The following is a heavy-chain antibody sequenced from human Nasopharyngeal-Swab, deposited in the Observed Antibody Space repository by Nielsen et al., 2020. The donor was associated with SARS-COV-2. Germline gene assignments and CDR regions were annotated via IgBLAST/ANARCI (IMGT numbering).Heavy chain of an antibody. CDR2: IYYSGST. V-gene: IGHV4-61*01. CDR1: GGSVSSGSYY. J-gene: IGHJ4*02. CDR3: ARGMGTGTTFDY. D-gene: IGHD1-7*01. Sequence: SETLSLTCTVSGGSVSSGSYYWSWIRQPPGKGLEWIGYIYYSGSTNYNPSLKSRVTISVDTSKNQFSLKLSSVTAADTAVYYCARGMGTGTTFDYWGQGTLVTVSS.